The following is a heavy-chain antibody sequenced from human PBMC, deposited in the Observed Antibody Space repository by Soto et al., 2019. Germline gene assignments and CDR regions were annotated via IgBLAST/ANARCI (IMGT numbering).Heavy chain of an antibody. D-gene: IGHD3-22*01. V-gene: IGHV4-59*08. CDR2: IYYSGST. CDR3: AGKLTYYYDSSGYYDFDY. Sequence: SEPLSLTCTVSCGSISSYYWSWIRQPPGKGLEWIGYIYYSGSTNYNPSLKSRVTISVDTSKNQFSLKLSSVTAADTAVYYCAGKLTYYYDSSGYYDFDYWGQGTLVTVSS. J-gene: IGHJ4*02. CDR1: CGSISSYY.